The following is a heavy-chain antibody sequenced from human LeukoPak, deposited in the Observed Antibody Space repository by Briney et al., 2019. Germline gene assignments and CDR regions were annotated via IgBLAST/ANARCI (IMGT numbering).Heavy chain of an antibody. Sequence: PSETLSLTCTVPGGSISSYYWSWIRQPPGKGLEWIGRIYTSESTNYNPSLKSRVTISVDTPRNQFSLKLSSVTAADTAVYYCARGLWFGDENPPYFDYWGQGILVTVSS. J-gene: IGHJ4*02. CDR2: IYTSEST. CDR1: GGSISSYY. V-gene: IGHV4-4*08. D-gene: IGHD3-10*01. CDR3: ARGLWFGDENPPYFDY.